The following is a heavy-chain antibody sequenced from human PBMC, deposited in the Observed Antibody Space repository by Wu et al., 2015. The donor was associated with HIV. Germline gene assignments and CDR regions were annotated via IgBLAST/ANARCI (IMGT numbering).Heavy chain of an antibody. CDR2: ISAYNGKT. V-gene: IGHV1-18*04. D-gene: IGHD2-8*01. J-gene: IGHJ6*02. Sequence: QVQLVQSGAEVKKPGASVKVSCKASGYTFTGYYMHWVRQAPGQGLEWMGWISAYNGKTRYAENLQDRVTMTTDTSTSTAYMELRRLKSDDTAVYYCVRDQQWPPEYYHYYGMDVVGPRDYDHRLL. CDR1: GYTFTGYY. CDR3: VRDQQWPPEYYHYYGMDV.